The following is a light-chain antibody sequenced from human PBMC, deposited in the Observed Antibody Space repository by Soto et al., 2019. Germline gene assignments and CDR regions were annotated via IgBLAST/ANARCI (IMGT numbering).Light chain of an antibody. CDR2: GNS. J-gene: IGLJ3*02. V-gene: IGLV1-40*01. CDR1: SSNIGAGYD. Sequence: QSVLTQPPSVSGAPGQRVTISCTGSSSNIGAGYDVHWYQQLPGTAPKLLIYGNSNRPSGVPDRFSGSTSGTSASLAITGXXXXXXXXYYCQSYDSSLSGWVFGGGTKLTV. CDR3: QSYDSSLSGWV.